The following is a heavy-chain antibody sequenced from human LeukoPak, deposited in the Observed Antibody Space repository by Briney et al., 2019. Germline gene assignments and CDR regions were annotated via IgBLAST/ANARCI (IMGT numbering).Heavy chain of an antibody. CDR1: GFTFSSYA. J-gene: IGHJ4*02. Sequence: GGSLRLSCAASGFTFSSYAMHWVRQAPGKGLEWVAVISYDGSNKYYADSVKGRFTISRDNSKNTLYLQMNSLRAEDTAVYYCARDSSFDYWGQGTLVTVSS. CDR2: ISYDGSNK. V-gene: IGHV3-30*14. CDR3: ARDSSFDY.